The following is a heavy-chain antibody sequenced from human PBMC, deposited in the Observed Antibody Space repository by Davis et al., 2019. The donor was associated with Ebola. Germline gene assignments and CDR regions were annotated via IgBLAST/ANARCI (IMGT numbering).Heavy chain of an antibody. J-gene: IGHJ4*02. CDR1: GYIFTGYY. CDR3: ARPITMVRGVISTHFDY. Sequence: AASVKVSCKASGYIFTGYYMHWVRQAPGQGLEWMGWINPHNGNTNYAQNVQGRVTMTTDTSTSTAYMEVGSLRSDDTAVYYCARPITMVRGVISTHFDYWGQGTLVTVSS. V-gene: IGHV1-18*04. D-gene: IGHD3-10*01. CDR2: INPHNGNT.